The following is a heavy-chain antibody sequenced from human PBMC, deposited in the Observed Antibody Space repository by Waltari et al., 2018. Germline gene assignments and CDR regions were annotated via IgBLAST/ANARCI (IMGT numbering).Heavy chain of an antibody. CDR3: TRTRYCSTTNCQVDWFDP. CDR1: GFTFSSYW. CDR2: INGDGGST. D-gene: IGHD2-2*01. V-gene: IGHV3-74*01. J-gene: IGHJ5*02. Sequence: EVQLVESGGGLVQPGGSLRLSCAASGFTFSSYWMHWVRQAPGKGLVGVSRINGDGGSTSYADSGKGRFTISRDNANNTLYLQMNSLRAEDTAVYYCTRTRYCSTTNCQVDWFDPWGQGTLVTVSS.